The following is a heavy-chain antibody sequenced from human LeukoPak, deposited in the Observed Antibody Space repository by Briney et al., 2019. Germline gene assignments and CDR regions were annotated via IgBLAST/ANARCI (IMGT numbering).Heavy chain of an antibody. J-gene: IGHJ5*02. CDR1: GFTFSTSN. Sequence: GGSLRLSCAASGFTFSTSNMNWVRQAPGKGLEWVSYITGNSNTIYHVHSVRGRFTISRDNAKNSLYLQMDSLRDEDTAVYYCARDGRFWDLLQRRLPPDAWGQGTLVAVSS. V-gene: IGHV3-48*02. CDR3: ARDGRFWDLLQRRLPPDA. CDR2: ITGNSNTI. D-gene: IGHD3-10*01.